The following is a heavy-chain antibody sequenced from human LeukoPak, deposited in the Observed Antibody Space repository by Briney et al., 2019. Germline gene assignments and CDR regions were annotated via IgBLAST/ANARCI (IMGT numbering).Heavy chain of an antibody. V-gene: IGHV3-30*03. CDR1: GFTFNNYM. CDR3: AREGYYGSGSPPSLYFDY. D-gene: IGHD3-10*01. CDR2: TSSDLNVK. J-gene: IGHJ4*02. Sequence: GGSLRLSCAASGFTFNNYMMHWVRQAPGKGLEWVAVTSSDLNVKLYADSVKGRFTISRDNSRSTLYLQMNSLRPEDTAIYYCAREGYYGSGSPPSLYFDYWGQGTLVTVSS.